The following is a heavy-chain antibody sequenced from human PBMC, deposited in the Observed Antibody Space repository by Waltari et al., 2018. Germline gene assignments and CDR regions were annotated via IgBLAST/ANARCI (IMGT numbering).Heavy chain of an antibody. D-gene: IGHD1-26*01. J-gene: IGHJ4*02. V-gene: IGHV3-30-3*01. CDR2: ISYDGSNK. CDR1: GFRFSSYA. Sequence: QLVESGGGVVRPGRSLRLSCAASGFRFSSYAMHWVRQAPGKGLEGVAVISYDGSNKYYADSVKGRFTISRDKSKNTLYLQMNSLRAEDTAVYYCARPDVGYWGQGTLVTVSS. CDR3: ARPDVGY.